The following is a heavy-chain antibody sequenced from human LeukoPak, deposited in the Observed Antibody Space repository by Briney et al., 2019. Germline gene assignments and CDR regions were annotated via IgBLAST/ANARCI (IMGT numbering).Heavy chain of an antibody. CDR2: ISHDGTNK. Sequence: GGSLRLSCAGSGFTFTNAGIHWVRLAAGKGLEWVSFISHDGTNKYYSDSVDGRFTVSRLNSQNTVYLQMTDLRPDDTATYYCASDDVDTGDFWGQGTLVTVSS. V-gene: IGHV3-30*01. CDR3: ASDDVDTGDF. J-gene: IGHJ4*02. CDR1: GFTFTNAG. D-gene: IGHD5-18*01.